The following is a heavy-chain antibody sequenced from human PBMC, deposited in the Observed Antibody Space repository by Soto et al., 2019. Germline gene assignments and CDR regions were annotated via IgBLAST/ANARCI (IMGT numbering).Heavy chain of an antibody. D-gene: IGHD3-22*01. Sequence: PSETLSHTCTVSGGSISSYYWSWIRQPPGKGLEWIGYIYYSGSTNYNPSLKSRVTISVDTSKNQFSLKLSSVTAADTAVYYCAREFIPSGYHGPGWYFDYWGQGTLVTVSS. CDR2: IYYSGST. CDR1: GGSISSYY. CDR3: AREFIPSGYHGPGWYFDY. V-gene: IGHV4-59*01. J-gene: IGHJ4*02.